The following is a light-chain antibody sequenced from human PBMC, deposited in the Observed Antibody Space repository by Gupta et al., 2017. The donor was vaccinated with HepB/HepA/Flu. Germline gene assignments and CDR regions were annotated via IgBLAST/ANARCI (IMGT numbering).Light chain of an antibody. CDR3: QQRSNCPIT. Sequence: EIVLTQSPATLSLSPGERATLSCRASQSVSNYLAWYQQKPGQAPRLLIFDASNRATGVPARFSGSGSGTEFTLTISSLGPEDFAVYYCQQRSNCPITFGRGTKVDIK. CDR2: DAS. V-gene: IGKV3-11*01. CDR1: QSVSNY. J-gene: IGKJ4*01.